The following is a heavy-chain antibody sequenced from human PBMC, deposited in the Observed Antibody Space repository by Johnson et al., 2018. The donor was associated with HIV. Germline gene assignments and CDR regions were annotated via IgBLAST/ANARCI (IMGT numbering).Heavy chain of an antibody. CDR1: GFTFSSYA. CDR3: TTDLGYYDSSGDAFDI. J-gene: IGHJ3*02. CDR2: ISGSGGST. Sequence: VQLVESGGGLVQPGGSLRLSCAASGFTFSSYAMSWVRQAPGKGLEWVSAISGSGGSTYYADSVKGRFTISRDNSKNTLYLQMNSLKTEDTAVYYCTTDLGYYDSSGDAFDIWGQGTMVTVSS. V-gene: IGHV3-23*04. D-gene: IGHD3-22*01.